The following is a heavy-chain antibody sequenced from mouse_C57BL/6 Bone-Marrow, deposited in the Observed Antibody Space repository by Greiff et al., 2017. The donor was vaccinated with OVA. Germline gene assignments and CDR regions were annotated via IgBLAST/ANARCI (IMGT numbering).Heavy chain of an antibody. D-gene: IGHD2-5*01. CDR2: INPSTGGT. V-gene: IGHV1-42*01. J-gene: IGHJ4*01. CDR1: GYSFTGYY. CDR3: ARWAYYSNNVKGAMDY. Sequence: EVQLQQSGPELVKPGASVKISCKASGYSFTGYYMNWVKQSPEQSLEWIGEINPSTGGTTYNQKFKAKATLTVDKSSSTAYMQLKSLTSEDSAVYYCARWAYYSNNVKGAMDYWGQGTSVTVSS.